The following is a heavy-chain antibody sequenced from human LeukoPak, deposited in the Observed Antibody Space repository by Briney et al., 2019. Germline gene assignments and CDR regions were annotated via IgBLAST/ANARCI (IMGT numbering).Heavy chain of an antibody. CDR2: LRRDGSDK. V-gene: IGHV3-30*02. J-gene: IGHJ4*02. CDR3: AKDHSQNFDY. D-gene: IGHD5-18*01. Sequence: PGGSLRLSCAASGFTFSNYGMHWVRRAPGKGLEWVAFLRRDGSDKYYADSVKGRFTISRDNSKNTVYLQMNSLRPEGTAVYYCAKDHSQNFDYWGQGTLVTVSS. CDR1: GFTFSNYG.